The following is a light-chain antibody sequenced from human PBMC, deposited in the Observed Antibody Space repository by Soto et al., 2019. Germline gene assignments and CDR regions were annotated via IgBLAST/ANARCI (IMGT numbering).Light chain of an antibody. Sequence: EIVMTQSPATLSLSPGERATLSCRASQSVGKYLVWYQQKPGQAPGLLIYDASNRATGIPARFSGSGSGTDFTLTISSLEPEDVAVYYCQQRGNRPPWTFGQGTKVEIK. V-gene: IGKV3-11*01. CDR3: QQRGNRPPWT. CDR1: QSVGKY. CDR2: DAS. J-gene: IGKJ1*01.